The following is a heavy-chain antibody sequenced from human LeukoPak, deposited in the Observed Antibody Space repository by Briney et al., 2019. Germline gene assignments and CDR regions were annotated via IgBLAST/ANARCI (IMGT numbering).Heavy chain of an antibody. Sequence: PGGSLRLSCAASGFTFSSYGMSWVRQAPGKGLAWVSTIRGNGGRTYYADSAKGRFTISRDNSKNTLYLQMNSLRAEDTAVYYCASQGDYEILTGYYQTSDRPPYFDYWGQGTLVTVSS. J-gene: IGHJ4*02. CDR3: ASQGDYEILTGYYQTSDRPPYFDY. D-gene: IGHD3-9*01. CDR1: GFTFSSYG. CDR2: IRGNGGRT. V-gene: IGHV3-23*01.